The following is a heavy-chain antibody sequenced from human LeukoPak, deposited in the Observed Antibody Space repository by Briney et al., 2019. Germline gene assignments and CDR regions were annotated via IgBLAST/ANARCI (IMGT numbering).Heavy chain of an antibody. J-gene: IGHJ6*02. Sequence: GASVKVSCKASGYTFTSYAMNWVRQAPGQGLEWMGWINTNTGNPTYAQGFTGRFVFSLDTSVSTAYLQTSSLKAEDTAVYYCARPSGDYYGSGSLPDDYYYYGMDVWGQGTTVTVSS. CDR2: INTNTGNP. D-gene: IGHD3-10*01. V-gene: IGHV7-4-1*02. CDR1: GYTFTSYA. CDR3: ARPSGDYYGSGSLPDDYYYYGMDV.